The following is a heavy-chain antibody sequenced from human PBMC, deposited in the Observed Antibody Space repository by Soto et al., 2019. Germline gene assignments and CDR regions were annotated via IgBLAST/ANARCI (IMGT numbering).Heavy chain of an antibody. CDR2: IAYDGTIK. CDR3: ARDKIKGAPDYLDS. CDR1: GFTFSSNA. J-gene: IGHJ4*02. V-gene: IGHV3-30-3*01. Sequence: QEQLVESGGDVVQPGRSLTLSCAASGFTFSSNAMHWVRQAPGKGLEWVAVIAYDGTIKIYRDSVKGRFTISRDDSKSTLYLQMNSLRPADTAVYYCARDKIKGAPDYLDSWGQGTLVTVSS. D-gene: IGHD1-26*01.